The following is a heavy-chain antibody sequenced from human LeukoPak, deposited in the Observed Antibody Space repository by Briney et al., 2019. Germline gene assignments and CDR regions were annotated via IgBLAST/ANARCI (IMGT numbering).Heavy chain of an antibody. J-gene: IGHJ1*01. CDR2: FSGSDENT. CDR1: GFTFSNSV. V-gene: IGHV3-23*01. CDR3: ARAFSYYDNSGWHFHH. D-gene: IGHD3-22*01. Sequence: PGGSLRLSCAASGFTFSNSVVSWVRQAPGKGLEWVSSFSGSDENTHHADSVKGRFTISRDNSKNTLYLQMSSLRAEDTAVYYCARAFSYYDNSGWHFHHWGQGTLVTVSS.